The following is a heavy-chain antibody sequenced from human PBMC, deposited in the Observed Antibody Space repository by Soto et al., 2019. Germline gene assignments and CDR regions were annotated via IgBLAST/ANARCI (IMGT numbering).Heavy chain of an antibody. CDR3: AKDVYSGRYYAGGWIDP. J-gene: IGHJ5*02. CDR2: ISYDESNK. V-gene: IGHV3-30*18. CDR1: GFSFSDFG. Sequence: VQLVESGGSVVQPGRSLRLSCAASGFSFSDFGMHWVRQAPGKGLEWVAVISYDESNKFYADSVQGRFTISRDNSKSTLYLQMSSLRPEDTAIYYCAKDVYSGRYYAGGWIDPWGQGTLVTVSS. D-gene: IGHD1-26*01.